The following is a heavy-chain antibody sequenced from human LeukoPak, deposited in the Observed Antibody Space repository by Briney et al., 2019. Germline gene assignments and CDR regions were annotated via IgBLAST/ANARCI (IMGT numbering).Heavy chain of an antibody. Sequence: ASVKVSCKASEYTFTGYYMNWVRQAPGQGLEWMGWISAYTGNTNYAQKLQGRVTMTTDTSTSTAYMELRSLRSDDTAVYYCARDYYDSSGYYLFDYWSQGSLVTVSS. J-gene: IGHJ4*02. CDR3: ARDYYDSSGYYLFDY. CDR1: EYTFTGYY. V-gene: IGHV1-18*04. CDR2: ISAYTGNT. D-gene: IGHD3-22*01.